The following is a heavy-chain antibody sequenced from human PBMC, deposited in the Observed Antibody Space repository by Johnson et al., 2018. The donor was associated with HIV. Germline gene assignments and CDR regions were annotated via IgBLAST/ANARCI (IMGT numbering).Heavy chain of an antibody. CDR3: ARDKIVLMVGGAFDI. CDR2: ISYDGSNK. D-gene: IGHD2-8*01. V-gene: IGHV3-30*03. Sequence: QMQLVESGGGVVQPGRSLRLSCAASGFTFSSYGMHWVRQAPGTGLEWVAVISYDGSNKYYADSGKGRFTISRDNSKNTLYLQMNSLRAEDTAVYYCARDKIVLMVGGAFDIWGQGTMVTVSS. CDR1: GFTFSSYG. J-gene: IGHJ3*02.